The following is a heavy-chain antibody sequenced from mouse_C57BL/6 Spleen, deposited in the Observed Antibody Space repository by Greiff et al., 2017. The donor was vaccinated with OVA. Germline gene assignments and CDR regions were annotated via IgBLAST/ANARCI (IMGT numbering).Heavy chain of an antibody. CDR2: IDPSDSYT. V-gene: IGHV1-59*01. D-gene: IGHD1-1*01. J-gene: IGHJ3*01. CDR1: GYTFTSYW. Sequence: QVQLQQPGAELVRPGTSVKLSCKASGYTFTSYWMHWVKQRPGQGLEWIGVIDPSDSYTNYNQKFKGKATLTVDTSSSTAYMQLSSLTSEDSAVYYCARGDYGSSLFAYWGQGTLVTVSA. CDR3: ARGDYGSSLFAY.